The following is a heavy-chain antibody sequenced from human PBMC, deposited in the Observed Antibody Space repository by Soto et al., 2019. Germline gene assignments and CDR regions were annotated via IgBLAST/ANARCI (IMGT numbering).Heavy chain of an antibody. D-gene: IGHD3-3*01. V-gene: IGHV3-30-3*01. CDR2: ISYDGSNK. CDR1: GFTFSSYA. Sequence: QVQLVESGGGVVQPGRSLRLSCAASGFTFSSYAMHWVRQAPGKGLEWVAVISYDGSNKYYADSVKGRFTISRDNSKNQLYLQMNSLRAEDTAVYYCARDRLVWSGIPSGDYYGMDVWGQGTTVTVSS. CDR3: ARDRLVWSGIPSGDYYGMDV. J-gene: IGHJ6*02.